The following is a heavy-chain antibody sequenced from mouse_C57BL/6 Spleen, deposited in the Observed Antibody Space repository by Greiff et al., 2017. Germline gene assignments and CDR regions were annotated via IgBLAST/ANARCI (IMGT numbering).Heavy chain of an antibody. J-gene: IGHJ2*01. CDR3: ARLSTMITNYFDY. V-gene: IGHV1-69*01. D-gene: IGHD2-4*01. CDR1: GYTFTSYW. Sequence: VQLQQPGAELVMPGASVKLSCKASGYTFTSYWMHWVKQRPGQGLEWIGEIDPSDSYTNYNQKFKGKSTLTVDKSSSTAYMQLSSLTSEDSAVYYCARLSTMITNYFDYWGQGTTLTVSS. CDR2: IDPSDSYT.